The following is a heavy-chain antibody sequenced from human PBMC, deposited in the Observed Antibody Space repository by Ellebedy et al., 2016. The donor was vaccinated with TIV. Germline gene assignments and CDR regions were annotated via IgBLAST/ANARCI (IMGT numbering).Heavy chain of an antibody. V-gene: IGHV3-21*01. CDR3: ARDGKEDAGRDIVVVVAAHYYYGMDV. CDR1: GFTFSSYS. Sequence: GESLKISCAASGFTFSSYSMNWVRQAPGKGLEWVSSISSSSSYIYYADSVKGRFTISRDNAKKSLYLQMNSLRAEDTAVYYCARDGKEDAGRDIVVVVAAHYYYGMDVWGQGTTVTVSS. D-gene: IGHD2-15*01. CDR2: ISSSSSYI. J-gene: IGHJ6*02.